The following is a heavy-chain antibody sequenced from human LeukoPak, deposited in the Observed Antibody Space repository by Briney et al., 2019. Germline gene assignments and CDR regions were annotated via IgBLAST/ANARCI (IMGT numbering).Heavy chain of an antibody. Sequence: GGSLRLSCAASGFTVSSNYMSWVRQAPGKGLEWVSAISGSGGSTYYADSVKGRFTISRDNSKNTLYLQMNSLRAEDTAVYYCAKDRAAIAAAGTPLGFWGQGTLVTVSS. CDR1: GFTVSSNY. V-gene: IGHV3-23*01. J-gene: IGHJ4*02. D-gene: IGHD6-13*01. CDR3: AKDRAAIAAAGTPLGF. CDR2: ISGSGGST.